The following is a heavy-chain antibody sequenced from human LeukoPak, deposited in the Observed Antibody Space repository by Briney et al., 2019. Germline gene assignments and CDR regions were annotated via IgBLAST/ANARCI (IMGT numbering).Heavy chain of an antibody. J-gene: IGHJ4*02. V-gene: IGHV3-23*01. CDR2: ISGSAVST. CDR3: AKDQTVAVAGPFDY. CDR1: GFTFNNFA. D-gene: IGHD6-19*01. Sequence: PGGSLRLSCTASGFTFNNFAMSWVRQAPGKGLEWVSGISGSAVSTFYADSVKGRFTISRDNSKTTLYLHMDSLRVEDTAVYYCAKDQTVAVAGPFDYWGQGTLVTVSS.